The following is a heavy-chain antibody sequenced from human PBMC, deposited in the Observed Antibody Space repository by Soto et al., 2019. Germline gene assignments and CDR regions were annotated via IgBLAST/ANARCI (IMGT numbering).Heavy chain of an antibody. D-gene: IGHD6-19*01. CDR2: IYHSGST. CDR1: GGSISSGGYS. J-gene: IGHJ5*02. V-gene: IGHV4-30-2*01. CDR3: ARVRSSGWYWFDP. Sequence: SETLSLTCAVSGGSISSGGYSWSWIRQPPGKGLEWIGYIYHSGSTYYNPSLKSRVTISVDRSKNQFSLKLSSVTAADTAVYYCARVRSSGWYWFDPWGQGTLVTVSS.